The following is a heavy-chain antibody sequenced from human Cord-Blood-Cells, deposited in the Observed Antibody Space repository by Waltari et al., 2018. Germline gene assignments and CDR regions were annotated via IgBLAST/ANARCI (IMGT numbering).Heavy chain of an antibody. CDR2: IWYDGSNK. D-gene: IGHD2-15*01. Sequence: QVQLVESGGGVVQPGRSLRLSCAASGFTFSSYGMHWVRQAPGKGLEWVAVIWYDGSNKYYAASVKGRFTISRDNSKNTLYLQMNSLRAEDTAVYYCAREGRIGVAATPAYFDYWGQGTLVTVSS. J-gene: IGHJ4*02. CDR1: GFTFSSYG. CDR3: AREGRIGVAATPAYFDY. V-gene: IGHV3-33*01.